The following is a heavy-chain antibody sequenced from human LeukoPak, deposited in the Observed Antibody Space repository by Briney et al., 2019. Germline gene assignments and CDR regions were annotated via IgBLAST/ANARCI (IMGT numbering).Heavy chain of an antibody. Sequence: GASVKVSCKASGYTFTSYDINWVRQATGQGLELMGWMNPNSGNTGYAQKFQGRVTITRNTSISTAYMELSSLRSEDTAVYYCARGPYYYDSSGRYDAFDIWGQGTMVTVSS. D-gene: IGHD3-22*01. CDR1: GYTFTSYD. V-gene: IGHV1-8*03. J-gene: IGHJ3*02. CDR2: MNPNSGNT. CDR3: ARGPYYYDSSGRYDAFDI.